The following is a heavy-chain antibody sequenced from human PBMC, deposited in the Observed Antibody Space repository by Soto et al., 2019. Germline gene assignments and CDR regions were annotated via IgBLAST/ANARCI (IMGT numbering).Heavy chain of an antibody. CDR1: AYTFTGYY. J-gene: IGHJ6*01. CDR3: ARRPAAACSYYYYYGMWG. Sequence: ASVTVSCKASAYTFTGYYMHWVRQAPGQGLEWMGWINPNSGGTNYAQKFQGRVTMTRDTSISTAYMELSRLRSDDTAVYYCARRPAAACSYYYYYGMWGRGKGSTV. V-gene: IGHV1-2*02. CDR2: INPNSGGT. D-gene: IGHD6-13*01.